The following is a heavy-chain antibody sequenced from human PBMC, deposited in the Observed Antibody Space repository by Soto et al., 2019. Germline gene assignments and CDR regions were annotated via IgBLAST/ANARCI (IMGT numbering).Heavy chain of an antibody. Sequence: QVQLQQWGAGLLKPSETLSLTCAVYGGSFSGYYWTWIRQPPGTGLEWIGEINHSGSTNYNPSIKSRVTISVDTSKNQFSLKLTSVTAADPAVYYCARYKITGRFDDWGEGTLVTVAS. CDR1: GGSFSGYY. V-gene: IGHV4-34*01. J-gene: IGHJ4*02. D-gene: IGHD2-8*02. CDR2: INHSGST. CDR3: ARYKITGRFDD.